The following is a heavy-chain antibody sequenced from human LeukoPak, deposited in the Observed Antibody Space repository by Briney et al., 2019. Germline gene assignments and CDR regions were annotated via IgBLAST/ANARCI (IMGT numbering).Heavy chain of an antibody. CDR3: ARECMVATFDY. CDR2: VSSSSSYI. D-gene: IGHD5-12*01. J-gene: IGHJ4*02. V-gene: IGHV3-21*01. CDR1: GFTFSSYF. Sequence: PGGSLRLSCAPCGFTFSSYFMNWVRQAPGKGLEWVSSVSSSSSYIYYADSVKGRFTISRDKAKNSLYLQMNSLRAEDTAIYYCARECMVATFDYWGQGTLVTVSS.